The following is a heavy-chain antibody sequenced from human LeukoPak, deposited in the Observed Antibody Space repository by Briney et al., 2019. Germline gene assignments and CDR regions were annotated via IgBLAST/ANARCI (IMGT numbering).Heavy chain of an antibody. D-gene: IGHD3-3*01. J-gene: IGHJ6*03. Sequence: PSETLSLTCTVSGGSIRSSYWSWIRQPPGKGLEWIGYISNSGSTNYNPSLKSRLTISVDMSKNQISLDLTSVTAGDTAVYYCARAQYDGFSSGYSGGYYYMDVWGKGTTVSVSS. CDR3: ARAQYDGFSSGYSGGYYYMDV. CDR2: ISNSGST. CDR1: GGSIRSSY. V-gene: IGHV4-59*01.